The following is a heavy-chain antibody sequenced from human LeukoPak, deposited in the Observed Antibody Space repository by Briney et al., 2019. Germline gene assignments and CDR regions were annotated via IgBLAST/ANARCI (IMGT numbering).Heavy chain of an antibody. CDR1: GGAIRSYY. V-gene: IGHV4-4*07. CDR3: ARGEHSVDS. Sequence: SETLSLTCTVSGGAIRSYYWNWIRQPAGKGLEWIGRIYSSGYTNDNPFLNSRITMSVDMSKNQFSLRLNSVTAADTAVYYCARGEHSVDSWGQGMLVTVSS. J-gene: IGHJ4*02. D-gene: IGHD1/OR15-1a*01. CDR2: IYSSGYT.